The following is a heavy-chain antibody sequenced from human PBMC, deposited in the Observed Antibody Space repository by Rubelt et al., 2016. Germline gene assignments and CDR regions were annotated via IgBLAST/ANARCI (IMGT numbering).Heavy chain of an antibody. CDR1: GYTFTSYY. Sequence: GSVKVSCKASGYTFTSYYMHWVRQAPGQGLEWMGIINPSGGSTSYAQKFQGRVTMTTDTSTSTAYMELRSLRSDDTAVYYCAREIAAAGFDYWGQGTLVTVSS. CDR2: INPSGGST. D-gene: IGHD6-13*01. CDR3: AREIAAAGFDY. V-gene: IGHV1-46*01. J-gene: IGHJ4*02.